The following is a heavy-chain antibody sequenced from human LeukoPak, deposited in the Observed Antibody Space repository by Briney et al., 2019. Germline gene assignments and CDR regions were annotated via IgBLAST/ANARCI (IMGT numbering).Heavy chain of an antibody. CDR3: ARTYCGGDCYSSRGWFDT. D-gene: IGHD2-21*02. V-gene: IGHV1-69*05. Sequence: GASVKVSCKASGGTFSSYAISWVRQAPGQGLEWMGGIIPIFGTANYAQKFQGRVTMTRDMSTSTVYMELSSLRSEDTAVYYCARTYCGGDCYSSRGWFDTWGQGTLVTVSS. CDR1: GGTFSSYA. J-gene: IGHJ5*02. CDR2: IIPIFGTA.